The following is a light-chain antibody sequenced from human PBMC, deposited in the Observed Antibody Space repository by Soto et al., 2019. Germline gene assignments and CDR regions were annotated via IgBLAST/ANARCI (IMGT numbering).Light chain of an antibody. Sequence: EIVMTQSPATLSVSPGERATLSCRASQSVSGNLAWYQQKPGQAPRLLIYGASTRATGLPARFSGSGSGTEFTLNISSLQSEDFALYYCQQYDHWPFTFGPGTKVDIK. J-gene: IGKJ3*01. CDR3: QQYDHWPFT. CDR2: GAS. V-gene: IGKV3-15*01. CDR1: QSVSGN.